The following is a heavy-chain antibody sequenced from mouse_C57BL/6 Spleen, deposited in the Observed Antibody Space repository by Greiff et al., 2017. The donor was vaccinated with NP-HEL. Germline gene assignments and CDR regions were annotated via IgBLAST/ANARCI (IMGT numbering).Heavy chain of an antibody. CDR3: ARDVGYYAFAY. V-gene: IGHV7-1*01. D-gene: IGHD1-1*01. CDR2: SRNKANDYTT. Sequence: EVKVVESGGGLVQSGRSLRLSCATSGFTFSDFYMEWVRQAPGKGLEWIAASRNKANDYTTEYSASVKGRFIVSRDTSQSILYLQMNALRAEDTAIYYCARDVGYYAFAYWGQGTLVTVSA. CDR1: GFTFSDFY. J-gene: IGHJ3*01.